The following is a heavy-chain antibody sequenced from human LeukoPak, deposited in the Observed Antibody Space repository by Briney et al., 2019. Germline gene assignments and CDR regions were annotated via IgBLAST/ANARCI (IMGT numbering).Heavy chain of an antibody. J-gene: IGHJ4*02. CDR3: ARLRMGSRRWLFPEDF. V-gene: IGHV4-34*10. Sequence: SETLSLTCAVSGGPFSGYYWTWIRQSPGKGLEWIGQINHVGFTTYNPSLQSRISMSVDTSKSQFSLKLSSVTVADTATYFCARLRMGSRRWLFPEDFWGQGTQVAVSS. D-gene: IGHD5-12*01. CDR1: GGPFSGYY. CDR2: INHVGFT.